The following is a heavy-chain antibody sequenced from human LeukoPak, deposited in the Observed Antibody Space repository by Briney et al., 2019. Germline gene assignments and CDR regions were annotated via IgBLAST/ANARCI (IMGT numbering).Heavy chain of an antibody. Sequence: SETLSLTCTVSGGSISSNYWSWIRQPPGKGLEWIGYIYYSGSTNFNPSLKSRVTISVDTSKNQFSLKLSSVTAADTAVYYCARDVVRVYYGSGSYYHNWFDPWGQGTLVTVSS. CDR2: IYYSGST. CDR1: GGSISSNY. CDR3: ARDVVRVYYGSGSYYHNWFDP. J-gene: IGHJ5*02. D-gene: IGHD3-10*01. V-gene: IGHV4-59*01.